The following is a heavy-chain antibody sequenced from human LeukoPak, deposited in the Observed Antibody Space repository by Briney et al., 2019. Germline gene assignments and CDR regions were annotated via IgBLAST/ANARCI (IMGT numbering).Heavy chain of an antibody. CDR3: ARVGYSSGSYYFDY. V-gene: IGHV3-30*14. CDR2: ISYDGSNK. CDR1: GFTFSSYA. J-gene: IGHJ4*02. Sequence: GRSLRLSCAASGFTFSSYAMHWVRQAPGKGLEWVAVISYDGSNKYYADSVKGRFTISRDNSKNTLYLQMNSLRAEDTAVYYCARVGYSSGSYYFDYWGQGTLVTVSS. D-gene: IGHD6-19*01.